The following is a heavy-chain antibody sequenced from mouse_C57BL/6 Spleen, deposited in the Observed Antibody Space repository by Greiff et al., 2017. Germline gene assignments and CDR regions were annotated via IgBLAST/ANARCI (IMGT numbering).Heavy chain of an antibody. V-gene: IGHV2-6*01. J-gene: IGHJ4*01. CDR1: GFSLTSYG. CDR2: IWGVGST. Sequence: VQLVESGPGLVAPSQSLSITCTVSGFSLTSYGVDWVRQSPGKGLEWLGVIWGVGSTNYNSALKSRLSISKDNSKSQVFLKMNSLQTDDTAMYYCARLYYGSRDYAMDYWGQGTSVTVSS. CDR3: ARLYYGSRDYAMDY. D-gene: IGHD1-1*01.